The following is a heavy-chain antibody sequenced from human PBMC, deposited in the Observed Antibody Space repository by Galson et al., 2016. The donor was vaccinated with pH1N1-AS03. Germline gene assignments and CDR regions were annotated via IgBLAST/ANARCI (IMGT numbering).Heavy chain of an antibody. CDR2: IYPTGDGK. J-gene: IGHJ3*01. D-gene: IGHD6-19*01. CDR3: ARDSGGWAVDF. CDR1: GYTFTRHH. V-gene: IGHV1-46*01. Sequence: SVKVSCKASGYTFTRHHMHWVRQAPSQGLEWMGIIYPTGDGKNYAQKFQGRVTMTRDTSTSAFYMELSSLISDDTAVYFCARDSGGWAVDFWGQGTEVTVSS.